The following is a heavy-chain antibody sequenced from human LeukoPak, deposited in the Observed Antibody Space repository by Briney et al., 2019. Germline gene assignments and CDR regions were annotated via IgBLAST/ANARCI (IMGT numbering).Heavy chain of an antibody. V-gene: IGHV3-23*01. D-gene: IGHD5-12*01. CDR3: AKDLADIVATILGCFDY. CDR2: FSGSGGST. CDR1: GFTFSSYA. Sequence: GSPRLSCAASGFTFSSYAMSWGRPAPGKGLGWGSAFSGSGGSTYYADSVKGRFTISRDNSKNTLYLQMNSLRAEDTAVYYCAKDLADIVATILGCFDYWGQGTLVTVSP. J-gene: IGHJ4*02.